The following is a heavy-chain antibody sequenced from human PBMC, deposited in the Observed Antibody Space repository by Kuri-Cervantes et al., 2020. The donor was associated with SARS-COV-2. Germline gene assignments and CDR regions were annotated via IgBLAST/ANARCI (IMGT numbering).Heavy chain of an antibody. CDR1: GFTVSSNE. V-gene: IGHV3-21*04. J-gene: IGHJ4*02. CDR2: ISSSSSYI. CDR3: AKVGPAWGSSWYSDY. D-gene: IGHD6-13*01. Sequence: GGSLRLSCAASGFTVSSNEMSWVRQAPGKGLEWVSSISSSSSYIYYADSVKGRFTISRHNSKNTLCFQMNSLSPEDTAVYYCAKVGPAWGSSWYSDYWGQGTLVTVSS.